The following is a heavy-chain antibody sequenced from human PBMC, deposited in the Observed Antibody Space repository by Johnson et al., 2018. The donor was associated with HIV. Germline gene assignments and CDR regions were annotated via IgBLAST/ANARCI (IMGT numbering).Heavy chain of an antibody. CDR3: ARGTIIMFRGVIGFDI. J-gene: IGHJ3*02. CDR2: IGTAGET. V-gene: IGHV3-13*01. CDR1: GFTFRSYD. D-gene: IGHD3-10*01. Sequence: VQLVESGGGLVQPGGSLRLSCAASGFTFRSYDMHWVRQVTGKGLEWVSAIGTAGETNYPGSVKGRFTISRENAKNSLYLQMNSLRAEDTAMYYCARGTIIMFRGVIGFDIWGQGTMVTVSS.